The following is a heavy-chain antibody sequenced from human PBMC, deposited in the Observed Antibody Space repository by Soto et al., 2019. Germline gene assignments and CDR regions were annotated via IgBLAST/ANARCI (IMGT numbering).Heavy chain of an antibody. CDR3: ARFGEQQLGEYGMDV. J-gene: IGHJ6*02. V-gene: IGHV4-59*08. D-gene: IGHD6-13*01. Sequence: PSETLSLTCTVSGGSISSYNWSWIRQPPGKGLEWIGYIYYSGSTNYNPSLKSRVTISVDTSKNQFSLKLSSVTAADTAVYYCARFGEQQLGEYGMDVWGQGTTVTVSS. CDR2: IYYSGST. CDR1: GGSISSYN.